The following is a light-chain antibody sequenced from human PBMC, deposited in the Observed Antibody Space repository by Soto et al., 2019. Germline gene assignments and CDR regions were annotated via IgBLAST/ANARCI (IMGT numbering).Light chain of an antibody. CDR2: DAF. CDR1: QSISSW. CDR3: QQYNSYWT. Sequence: DIQMTQSPSTLSASVGDTVTIPCRASQSISSWLVWYQLKPGKAPKLLIYDAFTLESGVPSRFSGSESGTEFTLTISSLQPDDYATYFCQQYNSYWTFGQGTKVDI. V-gene: IGKV1-5*01. J-gene: IGKJ1*01.